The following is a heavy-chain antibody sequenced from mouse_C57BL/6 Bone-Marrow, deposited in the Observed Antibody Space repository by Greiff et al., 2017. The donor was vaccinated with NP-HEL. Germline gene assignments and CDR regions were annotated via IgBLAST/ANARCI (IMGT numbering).Heavy chain of an antibody. J-gene: IGHJ1*03. D-gene: IGHD1-1*01. CDR1: GFTFSDYG. CDR2: ISSGSSTI. CDR3: ARAFYYGSSYENFDV. Sequence: DVMLVESGGGLVKPGGSLKLSCAASGFTFSDYGMHWVRQAPEKGLEWVAYISSGSSTIYYADTVKGRFTISRDNAKNTLFLQMTSLRSEDTAMYYCARAFYYGSSYENFDVWGTGTTVTVSS. V-gene: IGHV5-17*01.